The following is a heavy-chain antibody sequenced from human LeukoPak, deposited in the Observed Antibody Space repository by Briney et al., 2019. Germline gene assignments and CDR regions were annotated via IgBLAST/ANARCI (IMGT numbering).Heavy chain of an antibody. Sequence: GGSLRLSCAASGFTFSSYAMSWVRQAPGKGLEWVSVISGSGGSTYYADSVKGRFTLSRDNSKSTLYLQMNSLRAEDTAVYYCAKEIYGDSTGGRFQQWGQGTLVTVSS. CDR2: ISGSGGST. D-gene: IGHD4-17*01. J-gene: IGHJ1*01. CDR1: GFTFSSYA. V-gene: IGHV3-23*01. CDR3: AKEIYGDSTGGRFQQ.